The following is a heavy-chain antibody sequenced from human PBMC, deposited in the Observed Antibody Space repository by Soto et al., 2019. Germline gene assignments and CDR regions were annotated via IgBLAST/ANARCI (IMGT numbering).Heavy chain of an antibody. CDR2: ISSSSSYI. CDR3: ARDHDYDSSGYYPDY. Sequence: GSLRLSCAASGFTFSSYSMNWVRQAPGKGLEWVSSISSSSSYIYYADSVKGRFTISRDNAKNSLYLQMNSLRAEDTAVYYCARDHDYDSSGYYPDYWGQGTLVTVSS. CDR1: GFTFSSYS. V-gene: IGHV3-21*01. D-gene: IGHD3-22*01. J-gene: IGHJ4*02.